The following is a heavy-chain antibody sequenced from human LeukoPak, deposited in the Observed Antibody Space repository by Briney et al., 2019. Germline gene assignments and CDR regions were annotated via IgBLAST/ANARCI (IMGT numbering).Heavy chain of an antibody. J-gene: IGHJ6*03. CDR3: AREDYGGNSYYYYYMDV. Sequence: GGSLRLSCAASGFTFSSYAMSWVRQAPGKGLEWVSAISGSGGSTYYADSVKGRFTISRDNSKNTLYLQMNSLRAEDTAVYYCAREDYGGNSYYYYYMDVWGKGTTVTVSS. V-gene: IGHV3-23*01. CDR1: GFTFSSYA. CDR2: ISGSGGST. D-gene: IGHD4-23*01.